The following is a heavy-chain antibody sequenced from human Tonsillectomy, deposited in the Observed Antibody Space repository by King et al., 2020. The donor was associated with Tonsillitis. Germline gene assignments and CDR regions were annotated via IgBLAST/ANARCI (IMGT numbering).Heavy chain of an antibody. CDR2: IYYSGST. CDR3: AREGGYGHAFEI. V-gene: IGHV4-59*01. J-gene: IGHJ3*02. CDR1: GVSITSYY. Sequence: VQLQESGPGLVKPSETLSLTCTVSGVSITSYYWSWIRQPPGKGLEWIGYIYYSGSTNYNPSLKSRVTVSVDTSKNQLSLRLTSVTAADTAVYYCAREGGYGHAFEIWGQGTMVTVSS. D-gene: IGHD3-22*01.